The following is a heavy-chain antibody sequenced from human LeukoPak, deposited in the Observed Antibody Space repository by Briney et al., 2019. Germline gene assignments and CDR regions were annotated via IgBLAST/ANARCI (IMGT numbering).Heavy chain of an antibody. D-gene: IGHD2-8*01. CDR1: GFTFSNYA. J-gene: IGHJ4*02. V-gene: IGHV3-23*01. Sequence: PGGSLRLSCVASGFTFSNYAMSWVRQPPGKGLEWVSSLSSTGYNTYYADSVKGRFTISRDNSYNTLCLQMNSLRAEDTAVYYCAKQDIVLIPSTFFFKTEFDFWGQGTLVTVSS. CDR2: LSSTGYNT. CDR3: AKQDIVLIPSTFFFKTEFDF.